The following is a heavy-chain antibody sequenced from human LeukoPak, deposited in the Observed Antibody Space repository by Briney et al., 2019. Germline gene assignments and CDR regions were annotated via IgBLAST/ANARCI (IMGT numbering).Heavy chain of an antibody. J-gene: IGHJ4*02. D-gene: IGHD3-22*01. CDR2: ISSSSSYI. V-gene: IGHV3-21*01. CDR3: ARTRDYYDSSGYYPQTNFDY. CDR1: GFTFSSYS. Sequence: GGSLRLSCAASGFTFSSYSVNWVRQAPGKGLEWVSSISSSSSYIYYADSVKGRFTISRDNAKNSLYLQMNSLRAEDTAVYYCARTRDYYDSSGYYPQTNFDYWGQGTLVTVSS.